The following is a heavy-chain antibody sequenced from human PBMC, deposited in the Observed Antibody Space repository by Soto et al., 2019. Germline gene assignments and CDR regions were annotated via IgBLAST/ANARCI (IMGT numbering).Heavy chain of an antibody. CDR1: SGSISSSNW. CDR3: ARVSIWGSYRSIGYFDY. Sequence: QVQLQESGPGLVKPSGTLSLTCAVSSGSISSSNWWSWVRQPPGKGLEWIGEIYHSGSTNYNPSLKSRVTISVDKAKNQFSLKLSSVTAADTAVYYCARVSIWGSYRSIGYFDYWGQGTLVTVSS. D-gene: IGHD3-16*02. J-gene: IGHJ4*02. V-gene: IGHV4-4*02. CDR2: IYHSGST.